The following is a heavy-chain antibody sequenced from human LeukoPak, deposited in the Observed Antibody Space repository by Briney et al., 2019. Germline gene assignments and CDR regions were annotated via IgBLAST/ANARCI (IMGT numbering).Heavy chain of an antibody. J-gene: IGHJ3*02. CDR3: ARDLVVPAAMDAFDI. V-gene: IGHV3-21*01. CDR1: GFTFSSYS. D-gene: IGHD2-2*01. CDR2: ISSSSSYI. Sequence: EGSLRLSCAASGFTFSSYSMNWVRQAPGKGLEWVSSISSSSSYIYYADSVKGRFTISRDNAKNSLYLQVKSLRAEDTAVYYCARDLVVPAAMDAFDIWGQGTMVTVSS.